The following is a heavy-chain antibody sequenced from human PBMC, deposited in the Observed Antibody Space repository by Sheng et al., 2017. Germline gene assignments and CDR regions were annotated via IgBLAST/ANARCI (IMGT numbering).Heavy chain of an antibody. CDR1: GGSFSGYY. CDR3: ARIGIRWFDH. CDR2: INHSGST. V-gene: IGHV4-34*01. Sequence: QVQLQQWGAGLLKPSETLSLTCAVYGGSFSGYYWSWIRQPPGKGLEWIGEINHSGSTNYNPSLKSRVTISVDTSKNQFSLKLSSVTAADTAVYYCARIGIRWFDHWGQGTLVTVSS. J-gene: IGHJ5*02. D-gene: IGHD1-26*01.